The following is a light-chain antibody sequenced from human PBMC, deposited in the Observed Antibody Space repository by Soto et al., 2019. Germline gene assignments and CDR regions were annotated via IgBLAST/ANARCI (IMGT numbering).Light chain of an antibody. J-gene: IGKJ5*01. Sequence: EIVMTQSPATLSVSPGERATLSCRASQSVSSNLAWYQQKPGQAPRLLIYDASTRAAGIPGRFSGSGSGTEFTLTISSLQSEDFAVYFCQQYNNWGTFGQGTRLEMK. V-gene: IGKV3-15*01. CDR3: QQYNNWGT. CDR1: QSVSSN. CDR2: DAS.